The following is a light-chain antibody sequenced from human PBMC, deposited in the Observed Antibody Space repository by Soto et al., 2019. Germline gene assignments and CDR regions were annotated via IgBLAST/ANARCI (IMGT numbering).Light chain of an antibody. V-gene: IGKV3-20*01. CDR1: QSVTKNN. CDR2: GAS. J-gene: IGKJ5*01. Sequence: EIVMTQSPATLSVSPGERAALSVRGIQSVTKNNLNWYQQKPGQAPRLLIYGASIRATGIPDRFSGSGSETDFTLTISRLEPEDFALYYCQQYGSSAPITFGQGTRLEIK. CDR3: QQYGSSAPIT.